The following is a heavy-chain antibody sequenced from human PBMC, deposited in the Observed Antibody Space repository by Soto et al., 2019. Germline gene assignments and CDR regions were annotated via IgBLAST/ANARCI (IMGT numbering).Heavy chain of an antibody. CDR1: GFTFSSYA. J-gene: IGHJ4*02. Sequence: QVQLVESGGGVVQPGRSLRLSCAASGFTFSSYAMHWVRHAPGKGLEWVAVISYDGRNKYYADSVKGRFTISRDNSKNTLYLQMNRLRAEDTAVYYCARSVYGDFLYYFDYWGQGTLVTVSS. CDR3: ARSVYGDFLYYFDY. CDR2: ISYDGRNK. D-gene: IGHD4-17*01. V-gene: IGHV3-30-3*01.